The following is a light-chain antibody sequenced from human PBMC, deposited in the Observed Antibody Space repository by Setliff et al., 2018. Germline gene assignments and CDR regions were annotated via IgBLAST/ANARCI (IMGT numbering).Light chain of an antibody. V-gene: IGLV2-14*01. J-gene: IGLJ1*01. CDR1: SSDVGDYKY. CDR3: SSYTSLSSRV. CDR2: EVS. Sequence: ALTQPASVSGSPGQSITISCTGTSSDVGDYKYVSWYQQLPGKAPKLIIFEVSNRPSGIPNRFSGSKSGNTASLSISGLQAEDEADYYCSSYTSLSSRVFGTGTMVTV.